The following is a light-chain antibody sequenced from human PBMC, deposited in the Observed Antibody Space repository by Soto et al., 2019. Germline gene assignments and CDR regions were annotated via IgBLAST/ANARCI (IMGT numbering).Light chain of an antibody. CDR3: MQGTHWPYN. CDR2: KVS. J-gene: IGKJ2*01. CDR1: QSLVTSDGNTY. V-gene: IGKV2-30*01. Sequence: DVVMTQSPLSLPVTLGQPASISCRSSQSLVTSDGNTYLNWFQQRPGQSPRRLIYKVSNRDSGVPDRFSGSESGTDFTLKISRVEAQDVGVYYCMQGTHWPYNFGQGTKVEIK.